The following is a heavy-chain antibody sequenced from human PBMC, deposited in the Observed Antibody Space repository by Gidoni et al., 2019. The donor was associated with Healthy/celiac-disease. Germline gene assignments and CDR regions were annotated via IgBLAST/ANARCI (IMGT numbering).Heavy chain of an antibody. D-gene: IGHD3-10*01. J-gene: IGHJ4*02. CDR1: GGSISSSSYY. CDR2: IYYSGST. V-gene: IGHV4-39*01. CDR3: ASAPAGWGDYFVY. Sequence: QLQLQESGPGLVKPSETLSLTCPVSGGSISSSSYYWGWIRQPPGKGLEWIGSIYYSGSTYYNPSLKSRVTISVDTSKNQFSLKLSSVTAADTAVYYCASAPAGWGDYFVYWGQGTLVTVSS.